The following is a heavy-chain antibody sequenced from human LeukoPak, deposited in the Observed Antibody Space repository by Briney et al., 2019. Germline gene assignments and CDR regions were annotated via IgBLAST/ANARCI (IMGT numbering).Heavy chain of an antibody. V-gene: IGHV4-39*01. CDR1: GGSISSSSYY. J-gene: IGHJ4*02. Sequence: PSETLSLTCTVSGGSISSSSYYWGWIRQPPGKGLEWIGSIYYSGSTYYNPSLKSRVTLSVVTSKNQFSLKLSSVTAADTAVYYCARRSGTSAAILYYFDYWGQGTLVTVSS. CDR3: ARRSGTSAAILYYFDY. D-gene: IGHD2-2*01. CDR2: IYYSGST.